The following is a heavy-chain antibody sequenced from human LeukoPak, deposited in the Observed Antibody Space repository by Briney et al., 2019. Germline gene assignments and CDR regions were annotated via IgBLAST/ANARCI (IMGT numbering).Heavy chain of an antibody. CDR1: GFTFSSYA. CDR2: ISGSGGST. Sequence: PGGSLRLSCAASGFTFSSYAMSWVRQAPGKGLEWVSAISGSGGSTYYADSVKGRFTISRDNSKNTLYLQMNSLRAEDTAVYYCAKAEDCSSTSCYDMYFDYWGQGTLVTVSS. J-gene: IGHJ4*02. V-gene: IGHV3-23*01. CDR3: AKAEDCSSTSCYDMYFDY. D-gene: IGHD2-2*01.